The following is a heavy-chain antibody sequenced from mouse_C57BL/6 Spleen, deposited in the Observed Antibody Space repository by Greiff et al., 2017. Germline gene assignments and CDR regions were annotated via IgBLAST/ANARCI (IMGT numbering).Heavy chain of an antibody. J-gene: IGHJ2*01. V-gene: IGHV5-6*01. CDR3: ASDYYGSSYGY. D-gene: IGHD1-1*01. CDR1: GFTFSSYG. CDR2: ISSGGSYT. Sequence: EVQLVESGGDLVKPGGSLKLSCAASGFTFSSYGMSWVRQTPDTRLEWVATISSGGSYTYYPDSVKGRFTISRDNAKNTLYLQMSSLKSEDTAMYYCASDYYGSSYGYWGQGTTLTVSS.